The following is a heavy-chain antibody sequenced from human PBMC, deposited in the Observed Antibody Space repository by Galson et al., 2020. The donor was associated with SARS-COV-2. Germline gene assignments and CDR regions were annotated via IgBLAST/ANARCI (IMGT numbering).Heavy chain of an antibody. V-gene: IGHV3-23*01. CDR2: ISGSGGGT. Sequence: GGSLRLSCAASGFSFYNYAMSWVRQAPGKGLEWVSHISGSGGGTYYADSVKGRFTISRDNSKNTLYLQMNSLRAEDTAVYSCAKVRTGNPVFDYWGRGTLATVSS. D-gene: IGHD4-4*01. CDR3: AKVRTGNPVFDY. CDR1: GFSFYNYA. J-gene: IGHJ4*02.